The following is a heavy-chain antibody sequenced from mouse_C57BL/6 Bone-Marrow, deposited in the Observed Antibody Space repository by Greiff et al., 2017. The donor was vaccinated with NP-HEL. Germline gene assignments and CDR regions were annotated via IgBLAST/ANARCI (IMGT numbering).Heavy chain of an antibody. CDR3: ARDGASDDGFLYAMDY. J-gene: IGHJ4*01. Sequence: EVHLVESGGGLVKPGGSLKLSCAASGFTFSSYAMSWVRQTPEKRLEWVATISDGGSYTYYPDNVKGRFTISRDNAKNNLYGQMSHLKSEDTAMYYCARDGASDDGFLYAMDYWGQGTAVTVSS. CDR2: ISDGGSYT. CDR1: GFTFSSYA. V-gene: IGHV5-4*01. D-gene: IGHD2-3*01.